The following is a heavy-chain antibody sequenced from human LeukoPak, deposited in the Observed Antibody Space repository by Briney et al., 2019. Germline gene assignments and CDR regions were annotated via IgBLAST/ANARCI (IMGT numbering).Heavy chain of an antibody. D-gene: IGHD6-6*01. V-gene: IGHV1-69*05. CDR1: GGTFISYA. J-gene: IGHJ4*02. CDR2: IIPIFGTA. CDR3: ARDWPYSSSSSDY. Sequence: GASVKVSCKASGGTFISYAISWVRQAPGQGLEWMGRIIPIFGTANYAQKFQGRVTITTDESTSTAYMELSSLRSEDTAIYYCARDWPYSSSSSDYWGQGTLVTVSS.